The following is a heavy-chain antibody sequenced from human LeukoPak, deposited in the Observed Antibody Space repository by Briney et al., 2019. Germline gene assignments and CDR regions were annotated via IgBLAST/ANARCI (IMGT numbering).Heavy chain of an antibody. CDR2: INPSGGST. CDR3: ARVGYGSGSYPYY. V-gene: IGHV1-46*01. D-gene: IGHD3-10*01. Sequence: ASVKVSCKASGYTFTSYYMHWVRQAPGQGLEWMGIINPSGGSTSYAQKFQGRVTMTRDTSISTAYMELSRLRSDDTAVYYCARVGYGSGSYPYYWGQGTLVTVSS. J-gene: IGHJ4*02. CDR1: GYTFTSYY.